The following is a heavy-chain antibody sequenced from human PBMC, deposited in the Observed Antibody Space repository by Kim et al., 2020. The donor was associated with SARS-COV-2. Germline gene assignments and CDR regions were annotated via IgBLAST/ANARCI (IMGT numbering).Heavy chain of an antibody. Sequence: GGSLRLSCAASGFTFSSYWMHWVRQAPGKGLVWVSRINSDGSSTSYADSVKGRFTISRDNAKNTLYLQMNSLRAEDTALYYCARSSADNLHYFDYWGQGTLVTVSS. V-gene: IGHV3-74*01. D-gene: IGHD1-20*01. CDR2: INSDGSST. CDR1: GFTFSSYW. CDR3: ARSSADNLHYFDY. J-gene: IGHJ4*02.